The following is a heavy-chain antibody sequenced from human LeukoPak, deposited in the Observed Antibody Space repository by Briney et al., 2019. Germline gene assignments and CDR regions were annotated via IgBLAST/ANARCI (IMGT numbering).Heavy chain of an antibody. D-gene: IGHD4-17*01. Sequence: SETLTLTCTVSGGSISSYYWSWIRQPPGKGLEWIGYIYYSGSTNYNPSLKSRVTISVDTSKNQFSLKLSSVTAADTAVYYCARATMRSYGAHYYYGMDVWGQGTTVTVSS. CDR3: ARATMRSYGAHYYYGMDV. CDR2: IYYSGST. CDR1: GGSISSYY. V-gene: IGHV4-59*01. J-gene: IGHJ6*02.